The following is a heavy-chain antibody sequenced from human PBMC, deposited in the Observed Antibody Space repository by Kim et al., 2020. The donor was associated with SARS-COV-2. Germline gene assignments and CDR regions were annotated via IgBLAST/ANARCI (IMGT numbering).Heavy chain of an antibody. J-gene: IGHJ6*01. CDR2: INHSGST. D-gene: IGHD3-22*01. CDR1: GGSFSGYY. V-gene: IGHV4-34*01. CDR3: ARGPGLTMIVVPPQGYYYG. Sequence: SETLSLTCAVYGGSFSGYYWSWIRQPPGKGLEWIGEINHSGSTNYNPSLKSRVTISVDTSKNQFSLKLSSVTAADTAVYYCARGPGLTMIVVPPQGYYYG.